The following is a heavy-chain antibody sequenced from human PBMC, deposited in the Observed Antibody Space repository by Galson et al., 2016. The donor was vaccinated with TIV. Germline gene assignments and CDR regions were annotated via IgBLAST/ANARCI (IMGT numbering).Heavy chain of an antibody. D-gene: IGHD2-15*01. CDR2: ISDGGKT. CDR3: ARDRVVDATYYYYYYYMDV. J-gene: IGHJ6*03. CDR1: GLSVKINY. Sequence: LRLSCAASGLSVKINYMTWVRQAPGKGLEWVSLISDGGKTYYPDSVRGRFTISRDNSKNTLYLQMNSLRLEDTAVYYCARDRVVDATYYYYYYYMDVWGKGTTVTVSS. V-gene: IGHV3-66*02.